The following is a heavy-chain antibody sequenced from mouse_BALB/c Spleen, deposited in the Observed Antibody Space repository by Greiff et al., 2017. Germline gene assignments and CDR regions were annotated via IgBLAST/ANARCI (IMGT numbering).Heavy chain of an antibody. CDR3: ARSRSSPFAY. V-gene: IGHV1-7*01. CDR1: GYTFTSYW. J-gene: IGHJ3*01. Sequence: QVQLQQSGAELAKPGASVKMSCKASGYTFTSYWMHWVKQRPGQGLEWIGYINPSTGYTEYNQKFKDKATLTADKSSSTAYMQLSSLTSEDSAVYYCARSRSSPFAYWGQGTLVTVSA. CDR2: INPSTGYT.